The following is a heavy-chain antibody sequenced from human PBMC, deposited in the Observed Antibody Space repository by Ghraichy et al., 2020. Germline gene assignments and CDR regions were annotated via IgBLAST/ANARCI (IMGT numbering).Heavy chain of an antibody. CDR3: ARGLYGTTTTY. Sequence: SQTHSLTCAVYGGSFSGYYWNWIRQPPGKGLEWIGEINHSGSASYNPSFKSRVTISVDTSKNQFSLKLTSVTAADTAVYYCARGLYGTTTTYWGQGTLVTVSS. D-gene: IGHD1-26*01. CDR1: GGSFSGYY. CDR2: INHSGSA. J-gene: IGHJ4*02. V-gene: IGHV4-34*01.